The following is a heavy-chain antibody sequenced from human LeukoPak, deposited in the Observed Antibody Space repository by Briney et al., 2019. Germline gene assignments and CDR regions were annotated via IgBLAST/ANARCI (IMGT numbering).Heavy chain of an antibody. J-gene: IGHJ6*02. CDR2: FDPEDGET. CDR1: GYTLTELS. D-gene: IGHD6-6*01. V-gene: IGHV1-24*01. Sequence: GASVKVSCKVSGYTLTELSMHWVRQAPGKGLEWMGGFDPEDGETIYAQKFQGRVTMTEDTSTDTAYMELSSLRSEDTAVYYCATSRRKEAYYYYGMDVWGQGTTVTVSS. CDR3: ATSRRKEAYYYYGMDV.